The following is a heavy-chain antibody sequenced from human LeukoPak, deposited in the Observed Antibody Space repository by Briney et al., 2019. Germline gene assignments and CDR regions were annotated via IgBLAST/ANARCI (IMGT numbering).Heavy chain of an antibody. CDR2: IIPIFGTA. CDR3: ARKDTAMGPFDY. V-gene: IGHV1-69*05. Sequence: KVSFKASGGTFSSYAISWVRQAPGQGLEWMGGIIPIFGTANYAQKFQGRVTITTDESTSTAYMELSSLRSEDTAVYYCARKDTAMGPFDYWGQGTLVTVSS. D-gene: IGHD5-18*01. J-gene: IGHJ4*02. CDR1: GGTFSSYA.